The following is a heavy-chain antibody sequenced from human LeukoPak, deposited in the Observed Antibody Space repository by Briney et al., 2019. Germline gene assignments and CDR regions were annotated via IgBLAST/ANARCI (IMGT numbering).Heavy chain of an antibody. D-gene: IGHD2-2*03. J-gene: IGHJ4*02. Sequence: SVKVSCKASGGTFSSYTISWVRQAPGQGLEWMGRIIPILGIANYAQKFQGRVTITADKSTSTAYMELSSLRPEDTAVYYCARDFGYCSSTSCYDYFDYWGQGTLVTVSS. V-gene: IGHV1-69*04. CDR2: IIPILGIA. CDR3: ARDFGYCSSTSCYDYFDY. CDR1: GGTFSSYT.